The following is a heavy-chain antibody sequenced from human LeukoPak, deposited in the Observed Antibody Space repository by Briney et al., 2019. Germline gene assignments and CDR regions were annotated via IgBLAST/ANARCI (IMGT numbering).Heavy chain of an antibody. D-gene: IGHD2-2*01. CDR1: GGSISSSSYY. CDR3: ARLADIVVVPAATQYYFDY. V-gene: IGHV4-39*01. CDR2: IYYSGST. J-gene: IGHJ4*02. Sequence: PSETLSLTCTVSGGSISSSSYYWGWIRQPPGKGLEWIGSIYYSGSTYYNPSLKSRATISVDTSKNQFSLKLSSVTAADTAVYYCARLADIVVVPAATQYYFDYWGQGTLVTVSS.